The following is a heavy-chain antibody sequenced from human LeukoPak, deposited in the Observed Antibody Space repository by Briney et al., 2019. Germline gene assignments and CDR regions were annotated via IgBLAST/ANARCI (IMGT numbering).Heavy chain of an antibody. CDR1: GGSITSHF. J-gene: IGHJ3*01. CDR2: VSKSGST. D-gene: IGHD5-12*01. V-gene: IGHV4-4*08. Sequence: KPSETLSLTCTVSGGSITSHFWTWIRQAPGKGLEWVGYVSKSGSTNYNPSLQSRITISVDTSKNQFFLKLTSMTAADTAVYFCARDDYRVFDAFDVWGQGTVVTVSS. CDR3: ARDDYRVFDAFDV.